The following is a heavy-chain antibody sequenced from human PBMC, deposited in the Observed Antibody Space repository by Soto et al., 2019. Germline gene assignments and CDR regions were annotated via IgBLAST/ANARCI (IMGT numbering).Heavy chain of an antibody. V-gene: IGHV4-59*01. CDR1: GGSISSYY. D-gene: IGHD3-22*01. Sequence: QVQLQESGPELVKPSETLSLTCTVSGGSISSYYWSWIRLPPGKGLEWIGYIYYSGSTNYNPSLKSRVTISVDTSKNQCSLKLSSVTAADTAVYYCARLWGPSCYYHNYFDYWGQGTLVTVSS. CDR2: IYYSGST. CDR3: ARLWGPSCYYHNYFDY. J-gene: IGHJ4*02.